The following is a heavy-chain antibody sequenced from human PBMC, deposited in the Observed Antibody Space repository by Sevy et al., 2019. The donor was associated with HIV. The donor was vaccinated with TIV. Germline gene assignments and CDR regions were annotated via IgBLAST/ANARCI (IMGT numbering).Heavy chain of an antibody. CDR1: GFTFSDYG. Sequence: GGSLRLSYAASGFTFSDYGMHWVRQAPGKGLEWVAFIRYDGSNNYYADSVKGRFTISRDNSKDRLYLQMNSLRPADTAVFYCVPGVTIFGVPVYWGQGTLVTVSS. D-gene: IGHD3-3*01. CDR3: VPGVTIFGVPVY. V-gene: IGHV3-30*02. CDR2: IRYDGSNN. J-gene: IGHJ4*02.